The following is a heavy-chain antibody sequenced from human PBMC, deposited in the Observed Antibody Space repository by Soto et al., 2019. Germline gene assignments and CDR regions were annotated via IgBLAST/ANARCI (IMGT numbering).Heavy chain of an antibody. D-gene: IGHD3-10*01. CDR1: GYSFTSYW. J-gene: IGHJ6*02. CDR3: ARTGYYYGPGTPLPMDV. V-gene: IGHV5-51*01. CDR2: IYPGDSDT. Sequence: GESLKISCKGSGYSFTSYWIGWVRQMPGKGLEWMGIIYPGDSDTRYSPSFQGQVTISADKSISTAYLQWSSLKASDTAMYYCARTGYYYGPGTPLPMDVWGQGTTVTVSS.